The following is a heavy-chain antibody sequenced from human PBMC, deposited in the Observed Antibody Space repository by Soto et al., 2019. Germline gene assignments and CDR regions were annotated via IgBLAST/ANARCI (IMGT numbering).Heavy chain of an antibody. V-gene: IGHV3-23*01. Sequence: GGSLRLSCAASGFTFTNYAMGWVRQAPGKGLEWVSVVSSGGSTYYADSVTGRFTVSRDNSKNTLSLQMNSLRAEDTAVYYCAKRRGAGGHFDYWGQGALVTVSS. J-gene: IGHJ4*02. CDR1: GFTFTNYA. D-gene: IGHD2-15*01. CDR2: VSSGGST. CDR3: AKRRGAGGHFDY.